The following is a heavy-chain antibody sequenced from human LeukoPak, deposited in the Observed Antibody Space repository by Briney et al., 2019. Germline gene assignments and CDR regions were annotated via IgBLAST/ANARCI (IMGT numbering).Heavy chain of an antibody. CDR3: ARVGVDYSGNIIKYYFDY. CDR2: VYYSGTT. V-gene: IGHV4-59*01. CDR1: GGSISSYY. J-gene: IGHJ4*02. D-gene: IGHD4-23*01. Sequence: SEALSLTCTVSGGSISSYYWSWIRQPPGKGLEWIGYVYYSGTTNYNPSLKSRVIISVDTSKNQFSLNLSPVIAADTAVYYCARVGVDYSGNIIKYYFDYWGQGTLVTVSS.